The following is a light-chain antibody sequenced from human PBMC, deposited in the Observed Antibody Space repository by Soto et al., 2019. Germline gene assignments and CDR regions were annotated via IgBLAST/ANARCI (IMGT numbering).Light chain of an antibody. J-gene: IGLJ1*01. CDR2: DVT. CDR3: NSYTSSSTYV. V-gene: IGLV2-14*03. Sequence: QSALTQPASVSGSPGQSITISCIGTSNDVGRYNYVYWYQHHPGKAPKLMIYDVTYRPSGVSDRFSGSKSGNTASLTISGLQAEDEADYYCNSYTSSSTYVFGTWTKLTVL. CDR1: SNDVGRYNY.